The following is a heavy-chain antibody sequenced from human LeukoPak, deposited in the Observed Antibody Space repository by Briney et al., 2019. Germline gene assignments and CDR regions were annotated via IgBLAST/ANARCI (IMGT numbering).Heavy chain of an antibody. J-gene: IGHJ4*02. CDR3: AKVTEAGTSFSDY. CDR1: GFTFSSYG. D-gene: IGHD6-19*01. CDR2: IRYDGSNK. V-gene: IGHV3-30*02. Sequence: PGGSLRLSCAASGFTFSSYGMHWVRQAPGKGLEWVAFIRYDGSNKYYADSVKGRFTISRDNSKNTLYLQMNSLRAEDTAVYYCAKVTEAGTSFSDYWGQGTLVTVSS.